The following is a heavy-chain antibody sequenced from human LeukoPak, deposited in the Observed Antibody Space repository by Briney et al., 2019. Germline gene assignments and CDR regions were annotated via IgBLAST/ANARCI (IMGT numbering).Heavy chain of an antibody. CDR1: GFMFSSYW. D-gene: IGHD5-18*01. V-gene: IGHV3-7*05. Sequence: PGGSLRLSCAGSGFMFSSYWIYWVRQAPGKGLESVANIKQDGSQIHYVDSVKGRFTISRDNAQNSVYLQMNSLRVEDTAVYYCARDSGEYSFGGFWYLDVWGRGTLVTVSS. J-gene: IGHJ2*01. CDR2: IKQDGSQI. CDR3: ARDSGEYSFGGFWYLDV.